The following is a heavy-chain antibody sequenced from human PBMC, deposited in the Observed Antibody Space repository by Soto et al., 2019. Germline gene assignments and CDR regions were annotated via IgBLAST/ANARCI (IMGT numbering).Heavy chain of an antibody. J-gene: IGHJ6*02. CDR1: GVSSDDHG. CDR3: SRDSDFYGIDT. V-gene: IGHV3-49*04. CDR2: TAGQSYGGIT. Sequence: GSLRLSCTYAGVSSDDHGLAWVRQAPGKGLEWVGFTAGQSYGGITDYGASVKGRFTISRDDSKNVLYLHMNGLQAEDTATYFCSRDSDFYGIDTWGQGTTVTVSS.